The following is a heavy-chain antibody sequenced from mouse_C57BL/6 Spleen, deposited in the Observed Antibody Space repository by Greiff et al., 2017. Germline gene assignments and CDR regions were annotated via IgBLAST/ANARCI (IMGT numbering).Heavy chain of an antibody. D-gene: IGHD1-1*01. CDR1: GYTFTSYW. CDR3: ARRITTAHYFDY. J-gene: IGHJ2*01. CDR2: IFPGSGST. Sequence: QVQLQQSGPELVRPGASVKISCKAPGYTFTSYWMQWVRQRPGQGLEWIGEIFPGSGSTYYNEKFKGKATLTVDTSSSTAYMQLSSLTSEDSAVYCCARRITTAHYFDYWGQGTTLTVSS. V-gene: IGHV1-56*01.